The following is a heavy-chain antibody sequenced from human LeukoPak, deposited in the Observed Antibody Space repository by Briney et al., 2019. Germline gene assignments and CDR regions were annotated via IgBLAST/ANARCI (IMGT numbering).Heavy chain of an antibody. CDR3: ARSITPDAFDI. D-gene: IGHD1-14*01. V-gene: IGHV4-38-2*02. CDR2: IYHSGTT. Sequence: SETLSLTCTVSGYSISSGYYWGWIRQPPGKGLEWIGSIYHSGTTYYNPSLKSRVTISVDTSKNQFSLRLSSVTAADTAVYYCARSITPDAFDIWGQGTMVTVSS. J-gene: IGHJ3*02. CDR1: GYSISSGYY.